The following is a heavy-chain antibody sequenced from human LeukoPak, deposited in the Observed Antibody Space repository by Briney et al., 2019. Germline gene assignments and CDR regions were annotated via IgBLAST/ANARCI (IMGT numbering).Heavy chain of an antibody. CDR3: ATSTAAAGTLYYFDY. V-gene: IGHV4-4*02. D-gene: IGHD6-13*01. Sequence: PSETLSLTCAVSGGSISSSNWWSWVRQPPGKGLEWIGEIYHSGSTNYNPSLKSRVTISVDKSKNQFSLKLSSVTAADTAVYYCATSTAAAGTLYYFDYWGQGTLVTVSS. J-gene: IGHJ4*02. CDR2: IYHSGST. CDR1: GGSISSSNW.